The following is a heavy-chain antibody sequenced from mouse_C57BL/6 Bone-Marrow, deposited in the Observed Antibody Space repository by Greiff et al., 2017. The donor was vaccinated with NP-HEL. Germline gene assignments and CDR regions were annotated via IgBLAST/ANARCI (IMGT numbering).Heavy chain of an antibody. Sequence: VKLMESGAELVRPGTSVKMSCKASGYTFTNYWIGWAKQRPGHGLEWIGDIYPGGGYTNYNEKFKGKATLTADKSSSTAYMQFSSLTSEDSAIYYCARKGDGYFFYWYFDVWGTGTTVTVSS. CDR2: IYPGGGYT. CDR3: ARKGDGYFFYWYFDV. CDR1: GYTFTNYW. D-gene: IGHD2-3*01. J-gene: IGHJ1*03. V-gene: IGHV1-63*01.